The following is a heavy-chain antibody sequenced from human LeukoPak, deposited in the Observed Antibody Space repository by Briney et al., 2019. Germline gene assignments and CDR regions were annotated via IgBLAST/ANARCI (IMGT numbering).Heavy chain of an antibody. CDR2: IYTSGST. CDR3: ASGPDPYIAGGVDYYYYMDV. D-gene: IGHD6-13*01. Sequence: PSETLSLTCTVSGGSISSYYWSWIRQPAGKGLEWIGRIYTSGSTNYNPSLKSRVTISVDTSKNQFSLKLSSVTAADTAVYYCASGPDPYIAGGVDYYYYMDVWGKGTTVTVSS. V-gene: IGHV4-4*07. J-gene: IGHJ6*03. CDR1: GGSISSYY.